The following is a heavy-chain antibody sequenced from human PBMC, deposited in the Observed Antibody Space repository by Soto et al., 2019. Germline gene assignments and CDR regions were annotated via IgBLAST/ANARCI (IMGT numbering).Heavy chain of an antibody. Sequence: VQLVESGGGVVQPGRSLRLSCAASGFTFSSYAMHWVRQAPGKGLEWVSSISSSSSYIYYADSVKGRFTISRDNAKNSLYLQMNSLRAEDTAVYYCARPYDSSGYSYYYYYGMDVWGQGTTVTVSS. V-gene: IGHV3-21*01. CDR1: GFTFSSYA. CDR2: ISSSSSYI. CDR3: ARPYDSSGYSYYYYYGMDV. D-gene: IGHD3-22*01. J-gene: IGHJ6*02.